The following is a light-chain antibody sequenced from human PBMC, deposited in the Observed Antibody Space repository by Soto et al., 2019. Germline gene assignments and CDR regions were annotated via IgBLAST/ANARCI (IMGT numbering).Light chain of an antibody. V-gene: IGLV1-40*01. CDR3: QSYDSSLGEV. CDR2: GNS. CDR1: SSNIGAGYD. Sequence: QSVLTQPPSVSGAPGQRVTISCTGSSSNIGAGYDVHWYQQLPGTAPKLHIYGNSNRPSGVPDRFSGSKSGTSASLAITGLQAEDEADYYCQSYDSSLGEVFGTGTKLTVL. J-gene: IGLJ1*01.